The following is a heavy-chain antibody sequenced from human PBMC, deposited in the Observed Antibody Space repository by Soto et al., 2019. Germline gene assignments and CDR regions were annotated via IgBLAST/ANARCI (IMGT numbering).Heavy chain of an antibody. D-gene: IGHD3-9*01. CDR1: GGSVSSGSYY. Sequence: SETLSLTCTVSGGSVSSGSYYWSWIRQPPGKGLEWIGYIYYSGSTNYNPSLKSRVTISVDTSKNQFSLKLSSVTAADTAVYYCARGRRYFDWSKSYYMDVWGTGPTVTVFS. CDR2: IYYSGST. CDR3: ARGRRYFDWSKSYYMDV. V-gene: IGHV4-61*01. J-gene: IGHJ6*03.